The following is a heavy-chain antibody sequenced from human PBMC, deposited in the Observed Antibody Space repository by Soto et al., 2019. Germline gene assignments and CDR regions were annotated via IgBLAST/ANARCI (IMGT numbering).Heavy chain of an antibody. V-gene: IGHV4-4*02. CDR3: ARGLRGTDYEILVGGS. D-gene: IGHD3-9*01. CDR2: IFHIGMT. J-gene: IGHJ5*02. CDR1: GASISSSSW. Sequence: QVHLRESGPGLVKPSGTLSLTCIVSGASISSSSWWTWVRQTPGKGLEWIGEIFHIGMTHYTSSLXRXVXIXMDKSETTFSLNLRSVTAADTAVYYCARGLRGTDYEILVGGSWGRGALVIVSS.